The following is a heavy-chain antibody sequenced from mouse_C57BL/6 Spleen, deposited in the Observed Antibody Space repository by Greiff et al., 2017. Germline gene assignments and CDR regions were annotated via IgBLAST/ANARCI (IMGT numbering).Heavy chain of an antibody. D-gene: IGHD1-1*01. V-gene: IGHV1-64*01. Sequence: VQLQQPGAELVKPGASVKLSCKASGYTFTSYWMHWVKQRPGQGLEWIGMIHPNSGSTNYNEKFKSKATLTVDKSASTAYMQLSSLTSEDSAVYYCARDYDWYFDVWGTGTTVTVSS. J-gene: IGHJ1*03. CDR2: IHPNSGST. CDR1: GYTFTSYW. CDR3: ARDYDWYFDV.